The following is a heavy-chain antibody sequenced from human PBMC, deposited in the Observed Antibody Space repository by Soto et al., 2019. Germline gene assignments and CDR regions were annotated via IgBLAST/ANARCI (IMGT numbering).Heavy chain of an antibody. CDR1: GYTFTSYD. CDR3: ARGPLFSDIVVVLDYYYYMDV. Sequence: ASVKVSCKASGYTFTSYDINWVRQATGQGLEWMGWMNPNSGNTGYAQKFQGRVTMTRNTSISTAYMELSSLRSEDTAVYYCARGPLFSDIVVVLDYYYYMDVWGKGTTVTVSS. CDR2: MNPNSGNT. D-gene: IGHD2-2*01. V-gene: IGHV1-8*01. J-gene: IGHJ6*03.